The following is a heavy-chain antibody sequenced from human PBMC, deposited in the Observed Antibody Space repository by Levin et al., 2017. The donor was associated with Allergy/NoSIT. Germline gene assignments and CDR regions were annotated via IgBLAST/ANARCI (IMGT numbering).Heavy chain of an antibody. CDR1: GGSISSSSYY. Sequence: SSETLSLTCTVSGGSISSSSYYWGWIRQPPGTGLEWIGSIYYSGSTYYNPSLKSRVTISVDTSKNQFSLKLSSVTAADTAVYYCASSVLDTPLAAAGNGALDYWGQGTLVTVSS. J-gene: IGHJ4*02. CDR3: ASSVLDTPLAAAGNGALDY. V-gene: IGHV4-39*01. D-gene: IGHD6-13*01. CDR2: IYYSGST.